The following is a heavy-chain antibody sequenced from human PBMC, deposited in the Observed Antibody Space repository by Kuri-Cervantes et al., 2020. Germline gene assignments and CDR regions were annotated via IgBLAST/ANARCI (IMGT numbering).Heavy chain of an antibody. CDR2: IYYSGST. D-gene: IGHD2-2*02. Sequence: SETLSLTCTVSGGSISRYYWSWIRQPPGKGLEWIGYIYYSGSTNSNPSLKSRVTISLDTSKNQFSLKLSSVTAADTAVYYCARPNKPIVVVPAARPSAEYFQHWGQGTLVTVSS. CDR3: ARPNKPIVVVPAARPSAEYFQH. CDR1: GGSISRYY. J-gene: IGHJ1*01. V-gene: IGHV4-59*12.